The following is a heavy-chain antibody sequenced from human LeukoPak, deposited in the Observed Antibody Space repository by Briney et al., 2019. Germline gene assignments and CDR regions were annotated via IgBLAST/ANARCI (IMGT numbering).Heavy chain of an antibody. D-gene: IGHD6-19*01. CDR2: IHSDGSST. CDR3: ARVSGGFALNAFDI. CDR1: GFTFSSYW. V-gene: IGHV3-74*01. J-gene: IGHJ3*02. Sequence: GALRLSCAASGFTFSSYWMHWVRQAPGKGLVWVSSIHSDGSSTNYADSVKGRFTISRDNAKNTLYLQMNSLKEEDTAVYYCARVSGGFALNAFDIWGQGTMVTVSS.